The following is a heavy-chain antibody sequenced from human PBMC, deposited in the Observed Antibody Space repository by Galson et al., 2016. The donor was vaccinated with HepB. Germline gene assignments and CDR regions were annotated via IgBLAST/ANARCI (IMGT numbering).Heavy chain of an antibody. D-gene: IGHD6-19*01. CDR3: ARRGIAVAGRGGIDY. V-gene: IGHV4-4*02. CDR1: GASINTSNW. Sequence: LSLTCAVSGASINTSNWWTWVRQAPGTGLEWIGEIYHTGTSNNNPSLLSRFTMSIDNSKNHFSLNLNSVTAADTAVYYCARRGIAVAGRGGIDYWGQGTLVTVSS. J-gene: IGHJ4*02. CDR2: IYHTGTS.